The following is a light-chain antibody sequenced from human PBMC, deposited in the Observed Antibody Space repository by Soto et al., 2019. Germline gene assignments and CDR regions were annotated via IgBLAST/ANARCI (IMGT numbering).Light chain of an antibody. J-gene: IGLJ1*01. CDR1: SSDVGGYNY. Sequence: QYVLTQPASVSGSPGQSITISCIGTSSDVGGYNYVSWYQQHPGKAPKLMIYDVTNRPSGVSNRFSGSKSGNTASLTISGLQAEDEADYYCSSYTSSITYVFGTGTKLTVL. CDR2: DVT. V-gene: IGLV2-14*01. CDR3: SSYTSSITYV.